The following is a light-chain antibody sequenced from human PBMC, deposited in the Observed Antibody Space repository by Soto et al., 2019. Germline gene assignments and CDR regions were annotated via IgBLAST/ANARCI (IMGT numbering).Light chain of an antibody. CDR3: QQRFSWPPT. J-gene: IGKJ4*01. CDR1: QSVSRY. CDR2: DTS. V-gene: IGKV3-11*01. Sequence: EIGLTQSPATLSLSPGDRATLSCRASQSVSRYLAWDQQKPGQAPRLLIHDTSTRATGVPDTFSGSGSGTEFTLTISSLEPKDSAMYYCQQRFSWPPTFGGGTHVEIK.